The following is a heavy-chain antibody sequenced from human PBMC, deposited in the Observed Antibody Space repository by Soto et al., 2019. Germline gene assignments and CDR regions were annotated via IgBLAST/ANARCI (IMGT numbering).Heavy chain of an antibody. CDR2: IYYSGST. CDR1: GGSISSSSYY. V-gene: IGHV4-39*01. D-gene: IGHD2-15*01. Sequence: PSETLSLTCTVSGGSISSSSYYWGWIRQPPGKGLEWIGSIYYSGSTYYNPSLKSRVTISVDTSKNQFSLKLSSVTAADTAVYYCARHAGILLPNCSGGSCYHRYFDYWGQGTLVTVSS. J-gene: IGHJ4*02. CDR3: ARHAGILLPNCSGGSCYHRYFDY.